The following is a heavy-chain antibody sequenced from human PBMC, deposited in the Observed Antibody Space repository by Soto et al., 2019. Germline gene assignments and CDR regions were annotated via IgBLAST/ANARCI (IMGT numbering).Heavy chain of an antibody. CDR3: GKDPSPSRCCGLGH. J-gene: IGHJ5*02. Sequence: EVQLLESGGGSVQPGGSLRLSCAGSGFTFSTYAMSWVRQAPGKGLEWVSATSGAGDTTYYADSVEGRFTISRDNSKNTLYLQMNSLTADDTAVYYCGKDPSPSRCCGLGHWGQGTLVPVSP. CDR2: TSGAGDTT. D-gene: IGHD2-15*01. CDR1: GFTFSTYA. V-gene: IGHV3-23*01.